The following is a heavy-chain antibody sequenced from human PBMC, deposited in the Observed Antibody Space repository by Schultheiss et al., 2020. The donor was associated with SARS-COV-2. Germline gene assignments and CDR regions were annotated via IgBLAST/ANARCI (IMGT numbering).Heavy chain of an antibody. CDR2: INHSGST. Sequence: SETLSLTCTVSGGSISSYYWSWIRQPPGKGLEWIGEINHSGSTNYNPSLKSRVTISVDTSKNQFSLNLSSVPAADTAVYYCARTATIFGVVTLGVYYFDYWGQGTLVTVSS. V-gene: IGHV4-34*01. CDR3: ARTATIFGVVTLGVYYFDY. CDR1: GGSISSYY. J-gene: IGHJ4*02. D-gene: IGHD3-3*01.